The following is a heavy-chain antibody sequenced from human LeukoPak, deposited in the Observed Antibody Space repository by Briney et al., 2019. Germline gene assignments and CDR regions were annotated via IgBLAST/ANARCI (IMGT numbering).Heavy chain of an antibody. D-gene: IGHD6-19*01. V-gene: IGHV1-24*01. J-gene: IGHJ4*02. CDR3: ATVWYSSGWGTY. CDR1: GYTLTELS. CDR2: FDPEGGET. Sequence: GASVKVSCKVSGYTLTELSMHWVRQAPGKGLEWMGGFDPEGGETIYAQKFQGRVTMTEDTSTDTAYMELSSLRSEDTAVYYCATVWYSSGWGTYWGQGTLVTVSS.